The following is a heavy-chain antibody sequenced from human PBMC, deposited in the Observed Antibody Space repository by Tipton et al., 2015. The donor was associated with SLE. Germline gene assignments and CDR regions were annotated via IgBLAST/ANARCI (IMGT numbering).Heavy chain of an antibody. CDR2: INHSGST. CDR1: GGSFSGYY. V-gene: IGHV4-34*01. J-gene: IGHJ4*02. Sequence: TLSLTCAVYGGSFSGYYWSWIRQPPGKGLEWIGEINHSGSTNYNPSLKSRVTISVDTSKNQFSLKLSSVTAADTAVYYCAKNWNMILVVTAVDYWGQGTLVPVSS. CDR3: AKNWNMILVVTAVDY. D-gene: IGHD3-22*01.